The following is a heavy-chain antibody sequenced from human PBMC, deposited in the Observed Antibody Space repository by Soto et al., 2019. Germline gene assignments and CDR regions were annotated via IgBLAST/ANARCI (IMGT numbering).Heavy chain of an antibody. CDR1: GGTFSSYA. Sequence: SVKVSCKASGGTFSSYAISCARQAPGQGLEWMGGIIPIFGTANYAQKFQGRVTITADESTSTAYMELSSLRSEDTAVYYCARRGGWRGYYDSSGLQGAFDIWGQGTMVTVSS. D-gene: IGHD3-22*01. CDR2: IIPIFGTA. J-gene: IGHJ3*02. CDR3: ARRGGWRGYYDSSGLQGAFDI. V-gene: IGHV1-69*13.